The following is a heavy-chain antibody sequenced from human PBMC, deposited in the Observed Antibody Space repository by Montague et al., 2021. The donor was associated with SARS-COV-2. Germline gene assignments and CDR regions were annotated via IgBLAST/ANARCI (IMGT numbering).Heavy chain of an antibody. J-gene: IGHJ4*02. CDR3: ARPLSTRSAGGFAT. D-gene: IGHD5/OR15-5a*01. Sequence: SLRLSCAASGFRFSDFYMAWIRQSPGRGLEWLAYIDAGGTTFSYADSVEGRFTISRDNAKESLFLQMGSLRAGDTAFYYCARPLSTRSAGGFATWGQGTLVTVSS. V-gene: IGHV3-11*01. CDR2: IDAGGTTF. CDR1: GFRFSDFY.